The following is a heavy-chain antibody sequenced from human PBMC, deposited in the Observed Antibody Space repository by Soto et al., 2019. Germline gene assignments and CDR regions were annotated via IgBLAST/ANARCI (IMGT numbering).Heavy chain of an antibody. CDR3: AKDGKLRYFDWLIGWFDP. D-gene: IGHD3-9*01. Sequence: PGGSLRLSCAASGFTFSSYGMHWVRQAPGKGLEWVAVISYDGSNKYYADSVKGRFTISRDNSKNTLYLQMNSLRAEDTAVYYFAKDGKLRYFDWLIGWFDPWGQGTPVTVSS. CDR1: GFTFSSYG. CDR2: ISYDGSNK. J-gene: IGHJ5*02. V-gene: IGHV3-30*18.